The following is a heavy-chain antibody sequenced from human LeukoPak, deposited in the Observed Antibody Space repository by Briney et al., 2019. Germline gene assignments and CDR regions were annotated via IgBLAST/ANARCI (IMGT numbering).Heavy chain of an antibody. J-gene: IGHJ3*02. CDR1: GFTFSSYG. Sequence: PGGSLRLSCAASGFTFSSYGMHWVRQAPGKGLEWVAVIWYDGSNKYYADSVKGRFTISRDNSKNTLYLQMNSLRAEDTAVYYCVRGSYGDYLEDAFDIWGQGTMVTVSS. CDR2: IWYDGSNK. V-gene: IGHV3-33*01. CDR3: VRGSYGDYLEDAFDI. D-gene: IGHD4-17*01.